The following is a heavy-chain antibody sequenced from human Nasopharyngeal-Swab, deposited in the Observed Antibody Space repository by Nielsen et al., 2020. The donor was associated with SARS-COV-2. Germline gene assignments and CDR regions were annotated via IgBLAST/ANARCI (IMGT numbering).Heavy chain of an antibody. CDR2: ISHSGTTI. CDR1: GFTLSDYY. J-gene: IGHJ4*02. Sequence: GGSLRLSCATSGFTLSDYYMSWIRQAPGKGLEWLAYISHSGTTIYYADSVKGRFTISRDNAKNSLFLQMNSVRAEDTAVYYCAREMWRHPNYIEHWGQGTLVSVSS. D-gene: IGHD2-21*01. CDR3: AREMWRHPNYIEH. V-gene: IGHV3-11*04.